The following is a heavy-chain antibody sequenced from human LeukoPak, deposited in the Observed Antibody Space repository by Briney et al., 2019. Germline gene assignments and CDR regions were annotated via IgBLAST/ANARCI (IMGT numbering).Heavy chain of an antibody. CDR1: GGSISSYY. V-gene: IGHV4-59*01. D-gene: IGHD3-3*01. CDR2: IYYSGST. J-gene: IGHJ3*02. Sequence: PSETLSLTCTVSGGSISSYYWSWIRQPPGKGLEWIGYIYYSGSTNYNPSLKSRVTISVDTSKNQFSLKLSSVTAADTAVYYCARFFFGVVRADVFDIWGQGTMVTVSS. CDR3: ARFFFGVVRADVFDI.